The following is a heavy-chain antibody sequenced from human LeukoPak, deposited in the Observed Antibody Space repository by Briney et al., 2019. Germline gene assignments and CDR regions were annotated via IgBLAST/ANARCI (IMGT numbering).Heavy chain of an antibody. V-gene: IGHV1-2*02. CDR2: INPDSGGT. Sequence: APVKVSCKASGYTFTGFYMHWVRQAPGQGLEWMGWINPDSGGTNYAQKFQGRLTMTRDTSINTAYMDLSSLGSDDTAVYFCTRAAAGIFTYWGQGSLVTVSS. CDR1: GYTFTGFY. D-gene: IGHD6-13*01. CDR3: TRAAAGIFTY. J-gene: IGHJ4*02.